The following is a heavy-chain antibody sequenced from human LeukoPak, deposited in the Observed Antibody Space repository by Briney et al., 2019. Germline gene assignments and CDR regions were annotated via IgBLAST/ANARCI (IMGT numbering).Heavy chain of an antibody. D-gene: IGHD6-19*01. CDR2: ISGSGGST. Sequence: GGSLRLSCAASGFTFSSYAMSWVRQAPGKGLEWVSAISGSGGSTYYADSVKGRFTISRDNSKNTLFLQMNSLRAEDTAVYYCARSSGWWSLDYWGQGTLVTVSS. J-gene: IGHJ4*02. CDR1: GFTFSSYA. V-gene: IGHV3-23*01. CDR3: ARSSGWWSLDY.